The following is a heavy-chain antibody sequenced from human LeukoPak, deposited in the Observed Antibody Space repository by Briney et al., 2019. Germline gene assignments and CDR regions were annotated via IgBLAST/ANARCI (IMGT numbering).Heavy chain of an antibody. D-gene: IGHD5-12*01. V-gene: IGHV5-51*01. CDR2: IYPGDSDT. CDR1: GYTFSSYW. CDR3: ARHVTTVATSWFDP. J-gene: IGHJ5*02. Sequence: GESLKISCKGSGYTFSSYWIGWVRQMPGKGLEWMGIIYPGDSDTRYSPSLQGQVTISVDTSIGTAYLQWSSLKASDTAIYYCARHVTTVATSWFDPWGQGTLVTVSS.